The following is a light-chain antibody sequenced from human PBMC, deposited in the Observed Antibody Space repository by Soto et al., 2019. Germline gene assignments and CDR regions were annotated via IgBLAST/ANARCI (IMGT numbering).Light chain of an antibody. CDR2: YDS. V-gene: IGLV3-21*01. J-gene: IGLJ2*01. CDR1: IIGSKS. Sequence: SYELTQPPSVSVAPGKTARITCGGNIIGSKSVHWYQQKPGQAPMLVIYYDSDRPSGIPERFSGSNSGNTATLTISRVEAGDEADYYCQVWDSSSDHVVFGGGTKLTVL. CDR3: QVWDSSSDHVV.